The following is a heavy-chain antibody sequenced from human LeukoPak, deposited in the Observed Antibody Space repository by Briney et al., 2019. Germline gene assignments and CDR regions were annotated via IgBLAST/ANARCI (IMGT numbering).Heavy chain of an antibody. J-gene: IGHJ4*02. Sequence: SETLSLTCPVSGGSINTSGYYWGWIRQPPGKGLEWIGDIFYTGITFYNPSLKSRVTLSMDTSNNRFSLKLSSVTAADAAVYFCARLGGYTHGPDPVDYWGQGTLVTVSS. D-gene: IGHD5-24*01. CDR3: ARLGGYTHGPDPVDY. CDR2: IFYTGIT. V-gene: IGHV4-39*01. CDR1: GGSINTSGYY.